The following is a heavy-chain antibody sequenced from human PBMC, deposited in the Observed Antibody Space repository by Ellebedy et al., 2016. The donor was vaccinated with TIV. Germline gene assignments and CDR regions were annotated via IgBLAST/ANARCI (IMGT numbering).Heavy chain of an antibody. V-gene: IGHV3-11*01. D-gene: IGHD6-25*01. J-gene: IGHJ5*02. CDR3: AKASTGSAAGVFDL. CDR2: IRSSDGNI. Sequence: GGSLRLSCAASGFTFSDYYMSWIRQAPGKGLKWISYIRSSDGNIFYAGSVRGRFTISRDSANNSLYLQMNSLRAEDTAVYFCAKASTGSAAGVFDLWGQGTLVTVSS. CDR1: GFTFSDYY.